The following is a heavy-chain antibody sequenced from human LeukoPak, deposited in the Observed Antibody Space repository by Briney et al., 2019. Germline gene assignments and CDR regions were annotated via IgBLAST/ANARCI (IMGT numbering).Heavy chain of an antibody. J-gene: IGHJ3*02. Sequence: GGSLRLSCAPSGFTVSGNYMSWVRQAPGKALEWLSTIETGGATFYADSVKGQFTVSRDNSKNTLYLQMNSLRVDDTAVYYCARYFSTAFDIWGQGTMVTVSS. V-gene: IGHV3-53*01. CDR1: GFTVSGNY. D-gene: IGHD3-3*01. CDR3: ARYFSTAFDI. CDR2: IETGGAT.